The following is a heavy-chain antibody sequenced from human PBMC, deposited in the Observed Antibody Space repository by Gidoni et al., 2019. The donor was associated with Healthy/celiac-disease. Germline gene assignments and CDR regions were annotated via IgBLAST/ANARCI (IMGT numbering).Heavy chain of an antibody. CDR1: GYTFLSYG. CDR2: ISAYNGNT. V-gene: IGHV1-18*01. J-gene: IGHJ1*01. CDR3: ASQVYSGSYEYFQH. Sequence: QVQLVQSGAEVKKPGASVKVSCKASGYTFLSYGISWVRQAPGQGLEWMGWISAYNGNTNYAQKLQGRVTMTTDTSTSTAYMELRSLRFDDTAVYFCASQVYSGSYEYFQHWGQGTLVTVSS. D-gene: IGHD1-26*01.